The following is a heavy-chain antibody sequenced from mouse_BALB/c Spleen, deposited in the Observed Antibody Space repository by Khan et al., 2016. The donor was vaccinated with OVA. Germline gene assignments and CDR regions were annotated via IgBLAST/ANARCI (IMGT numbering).Heavy chain of an antibody. J-gene: IGHJ2*01. CDR3: ARIKKIVATDFDY. D-gene: IGHD1-1*01. Sequence: QVQLKQSGAELVKAGASVKMSCKASGYTFTSYWMHWVKQRLGQGLVWFAETNPTNGRTYYNEKFKSKATLTVDKSSSTAYMLLSGPTFEDSAVYYCARIKKIVATDFDYWGQGTTLTVSS. V-gene: IGHV1S81*02. CDR1: GYTFTSYW. CDR2: TNPTNGRT.